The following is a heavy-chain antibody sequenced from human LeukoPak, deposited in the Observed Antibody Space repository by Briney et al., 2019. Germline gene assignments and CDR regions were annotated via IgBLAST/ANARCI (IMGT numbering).Heavy chain of an antibody. CDR3: ARVGSSRGEWPTKDFDY. V-gene: IGHV1-2*06. D-gene: IGHD6-13*01. Sequence: GASVKVSCKASGYTFTGYYMHWVRQAPGQGLEWMGRINPNSGGTNYAQKLQGRVTMTRDTSISTAYMELSRLRSDDTAVYYCARVGSSRGEWPTKDFDYWGQGTLVTVSS. CDR2: INPNSGGT. CDR1: GYTFTGYY. J-gene: IGHJ4*02.